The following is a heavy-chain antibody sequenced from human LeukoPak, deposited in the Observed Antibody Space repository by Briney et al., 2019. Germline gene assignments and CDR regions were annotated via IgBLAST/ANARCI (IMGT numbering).Heavy chain of an antibody. CDR2: MYGDMRDI. Sequence: GGSLRLSCEASGLTFSNSWMHWVRQIPGKGLVWVSRMYGDMRDISYADSVKGRFTISRDNAKNTVYLQMNSLRGGDTAVYYCARDLGLRGSTWGQGTLVTVSS. CDR1: GLTFSNSW. D-gene: IGHD5-12*01. V-gene: IGHV3-74*01. CDR3: ARDLGLRGST. J-gene: IGHJ5*02.